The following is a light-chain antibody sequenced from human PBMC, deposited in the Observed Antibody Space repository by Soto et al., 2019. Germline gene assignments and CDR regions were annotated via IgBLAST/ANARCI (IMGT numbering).Light chain of an antibody. CDR1: QSISIW. CDR3: QQYNSDST. Sequence: IKMTQSPSTLAASVEDRVTITCRASQSISIWLAWYQQKPGKAPKLLIYKASSLESEVPSRFSGSGSGTEFTLTINRLQPDDSATYYCQQYNSDSTFGQGTKVEIK. V-gene: IGKV1-5*03. J-gene: IGKJ1*01. CDR2: KAS.